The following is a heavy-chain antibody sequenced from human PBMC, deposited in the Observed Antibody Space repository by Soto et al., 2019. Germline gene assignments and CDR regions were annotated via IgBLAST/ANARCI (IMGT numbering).Heavy chain of an antibody. CDR2: IYYSGST. J-gene: IGHJ4*02. CDR1: GGSISSGGYY. V-gene: IGHV4-31*03. Sequence: ASETLSLTCTVSGGSISSGGYYWSWIRQHPGKGLEWIGYIYYSGSTYYNPSLKSRVTISVDTSKNQFSLKLSSVTAADTAVYYCARDPLTGAFDYWGQGTLVTVSS. D-gene: IGHD3-10*01. CDR3: ARDPLTGAFDY.